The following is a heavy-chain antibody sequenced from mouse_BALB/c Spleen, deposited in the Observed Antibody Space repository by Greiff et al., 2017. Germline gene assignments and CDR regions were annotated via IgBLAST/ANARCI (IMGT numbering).Heavy chain of an antibody. CDR2: IRLKSNNYAT. V-gene: IGHV6-6*02. CDR1: GFTFSNYW. CDR3: TRLFYGNYYAMDY. J-gene: IGHJ4*01. D-gene: IGHD2-1*01. Sequence: EVQVVESGGGLVQPGGSMKLSCVASGFTFSNYWMNWVRQSPEKGLEWVAEIRLKSNNYATHYAESVKGRFTISRDDSKSSVYLQMNNLRAEDTGIYSCTRLFYGNYYAMDYWGQGTSVTVSS.